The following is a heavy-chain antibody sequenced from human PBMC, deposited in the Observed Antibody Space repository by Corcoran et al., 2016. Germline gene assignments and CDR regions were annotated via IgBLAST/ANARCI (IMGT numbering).Heavy chain of an antibody. CDR1: GFTFSSYC. V-gene: IGHV3-7*03. CDR3: ARDRKGRYFDY. J-gene: IGHJ4*02. Sequence: EVQLVESGGGLVQPGGSLRLSCSASGFTFSSYCMSWVRQAPGKGLEWVANIKQEGSEKYYVDSVKGRFTISRDNAKNVLYLQMNSLRAEDTAVYYCARDRKGRYFDYWGQGTLVTVSS. CDR2: IKQEGSEK.